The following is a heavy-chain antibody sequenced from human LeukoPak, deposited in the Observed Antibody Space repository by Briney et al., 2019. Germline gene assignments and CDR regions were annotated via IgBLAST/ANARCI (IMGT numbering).Heavy chain of an antibody. V-gene: IGHV3-30*03. CDR1: GFTFSNYW. D-gene: IGHD5-12*01. CDR3: ARDQLAYSGYDTLFDY. Sequence: GGSLRLSCVFSGFTFSNYWMSWVRQAPGKGLEWVAVISYDGSNKYYAESVKGRFTISRDNSKNTLYLQLNSLRPDDTAVYYCARDQLAYSGYDTLFDYWGQGTLVTVSS. CDR2: ISYDGSNK. J-gene: IGHJ4*02.